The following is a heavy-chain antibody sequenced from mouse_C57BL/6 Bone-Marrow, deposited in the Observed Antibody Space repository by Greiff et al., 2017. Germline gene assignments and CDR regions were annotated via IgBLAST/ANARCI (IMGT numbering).Heavy chain of an antibody. CDR1: GYTFTSYW. D-gene: IGHD2-1*01. CDR2: IYPGNSDT. V-gene: IGHV1-5*01. J-gene: IGHJ4*01. Sequence: VQLQQSGTVLARPGASVKMSCKTSGYTFTSYWMHWVKQRPGQGLEWIGAIYPGNSDTSYNQKFKGKAKLTAVTSASTAYMELSSLTNEDSAVYYCTREIYYGNPYYYAMDYWGQGTSVPVSS. CDR3: TREIYYGNPYYYAMDY.